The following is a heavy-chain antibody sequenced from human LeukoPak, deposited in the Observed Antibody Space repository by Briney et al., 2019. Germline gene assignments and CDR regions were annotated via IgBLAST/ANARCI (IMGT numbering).Heavy chain of an antibody. CDR2: ISGSGGST. J-gene: IGHJ4*02. D-gene: IGHD2-21*01. Sequence: PGGSLRLSCAASGFTFSSYAMSWVRQAPGKGLEWVSAISGSGGSTYYADSVKGRFTISRDNSKNTLYLQMNSLRAEDTAVYYCATSRKLARRPVGGFDCGGQGTLVNVSS. CDR1: GFTFSSYA. CDR3: ATSRKLARRPVGGFDC. V-gene: IGHV3-23*01.